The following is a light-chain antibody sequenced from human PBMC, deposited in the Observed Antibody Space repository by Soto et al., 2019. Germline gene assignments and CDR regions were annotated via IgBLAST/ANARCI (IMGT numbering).Light chain of an antibody. CDR2: AAS. J-gene: IGKJ1*01. CDR3: HQYGSSPWT. Sequence: MLSLSPGALSLSPGESATLSCRASLISIRKYLAWYQQSFVQAPRLHVSAASSRATGIADRYNGSGSGRDFTLTISRLVPADFVVYYCHQYGSSPWTFGQGTKVDI. CDR1: LISIRKY. V-gene: IGKV3-20*01.